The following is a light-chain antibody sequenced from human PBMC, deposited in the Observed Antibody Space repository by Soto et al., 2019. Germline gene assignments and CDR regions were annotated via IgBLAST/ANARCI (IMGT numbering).Light chain of an antibody. CDR3: SSYTSSRTHLV. CDR1: RADIGGYDY. J-gene: IGLJ2*01. V-gene: IGLV2-14*03. Sequence: QSALTQPASVSGSPGQSITISCTGTRADIGGYDYVSWYEHHPGKAPKLMIYDVSNRPSGVSNRFSGSKSGNTASLTISGLQAEDEADYYCSSYTSSRTHLVFGGGTKLTVL. CDR2: DVS.